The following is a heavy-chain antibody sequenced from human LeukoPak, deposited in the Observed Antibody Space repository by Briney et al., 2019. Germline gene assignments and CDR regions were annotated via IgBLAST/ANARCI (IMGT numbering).Heavy chain of an antibody. D-gene: IGHD3-3*01. CDR3: ARAGVYDFWSGTSYYYYYMDV. CDR1: GGSISSYY. V-gene: IGHV4-4*07. CDR2: IYTSGST. Sequence: SETLSLTCTVSGGSISSYYWSWIRQPAGKGLEWIGRIYTSGSTNYNPSLKSRVTMSVDTSKNQSSLKLSSVTAADTAVYYCARAGVYDFWSGTSYYYYYMDVWGKGTTVTVSS. J-gene: IGHJ6*03.